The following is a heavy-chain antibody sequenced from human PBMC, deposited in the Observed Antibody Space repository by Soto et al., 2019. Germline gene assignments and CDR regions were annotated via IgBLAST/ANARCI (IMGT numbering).Heavy chain of an antibody. Sequence: QVQLVQSGAEVKKPGASVKVSCKASGYTFTSYDINWVRQATGQGLEWMGWMNPNSGNAGYAQKFQGRVIMTTTTSISTAYMELSSLRSEDTAVYFCARGGNYYYYMDVWGKGTTVTVSS. CDR2: MNPNSGNA. J-gene: IGHJ6*03. CDR1: GYTFTSYD. V-gene: IGHV1-8*01. CDR3: ARGGNYYYYMDV.